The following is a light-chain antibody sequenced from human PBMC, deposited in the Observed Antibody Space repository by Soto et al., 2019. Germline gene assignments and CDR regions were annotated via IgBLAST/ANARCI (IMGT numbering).Light chain of an antibody. V-gene: IGLV7-46*01. CDR1: TGAVTSGHY. CDR2: DTS. J-gene: IGLJ2*01. Sequence: QAVVTQEPSLTVSPGGTVTLTCGSSTGAVTSGHYPYWFQQKPGQAPRTLIYDTSNKHSWTPARFSGSLLGGKAALTLSGAHPEDEAEYYCLLSYGGAQAVFGGGTKLTVL. CDR3: LLSYGGAQAV.